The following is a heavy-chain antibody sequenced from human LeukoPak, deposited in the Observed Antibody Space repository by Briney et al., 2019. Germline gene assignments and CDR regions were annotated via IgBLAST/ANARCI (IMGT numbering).Heavy chain of an antibody. J-gene: IGHJ4*02. V-gene: IGHV1-3*01. CDR3: ARDLYGDYFDY. CDR1: GYTFTSYA. Sequence: RASVKVSCKASGYTFTSYAMHWVRQAPGQRLEWMGWINAGNENTKYSQKFQGRVSITRDTSASTAYMELSSLTSEDTAVYYCARDLYGDYFDYWGQGTLVTVSS. D-gene: IGHD3-16*01. CDR2: INAGNENT.